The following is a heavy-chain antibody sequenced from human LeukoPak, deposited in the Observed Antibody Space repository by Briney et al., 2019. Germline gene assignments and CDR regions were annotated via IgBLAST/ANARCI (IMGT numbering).Heavy chain of an antibody. J-gene: IGHJ4*02. D-gene: IGHD2-8*01. CDR2: IYYSGST. V-gene: IGHV4-39*07. CDR1: GGSISSSSYY. Sequence: SETLSLTCTVSGGSISSSSYYWGWIRQPPGKGLEWIGSIYYSGSTYYNPSLKSRVTISVDTSKNQFSLKLSSVTAADTAVYYCARFNGVHFDYWGQGTLVTVSS. CDR3: ARFNGVHFDY.